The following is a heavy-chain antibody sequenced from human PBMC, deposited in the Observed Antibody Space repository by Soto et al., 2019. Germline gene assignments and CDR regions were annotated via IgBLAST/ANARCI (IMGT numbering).Heavy chain of an antibody. J-gene: IGHJ4*02. CDR3: VRLIGNSWVDF. Sequence: QVQLQQSEPGLVKPSQTLSLTCAISGDSVSSNIVTWNWIRQSPSRGLEWLGRTYYRSKWYNDYAESVKSRITINPDTSKNQFSLHLNSVTPEDTAVYYCVRLIGNSWVDFWGQGTLVTVSS. CDR2: TYYRSKWYN. CDR1: GDSVSSNIVT. D-gene: IGHD1-26*01. V-gene: IGHV6-1*01.